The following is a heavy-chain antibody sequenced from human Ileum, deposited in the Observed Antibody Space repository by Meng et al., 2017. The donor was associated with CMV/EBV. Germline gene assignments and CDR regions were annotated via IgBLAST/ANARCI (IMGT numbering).Heavy chain of an antibody. CDR2: IMPIFGTA. CDR3: AREPYYDFWSGYFADP. J-gene: IGHJ5*02. V-gene: IGHV1-69*05. D-gene: IGHD3-3*01. CDR1: GTFSSYA. Sequence: GTFSSYAISWVRQATGQGLEGRGGIMPIFGTANYAQRFQGRVTITTDESTSTAYMELSSLRSEDTAVYYCAREPYYDFWSGYFADPWGQGTPVTVSS.